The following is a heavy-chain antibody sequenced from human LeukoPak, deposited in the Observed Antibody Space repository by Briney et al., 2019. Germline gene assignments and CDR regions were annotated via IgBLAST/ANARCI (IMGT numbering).Heavy chain of an antibody. CDR1: GFTFSSYD. J-gene: IGHJ4*02. CDR3: ARGNYYGSGNYFGY. CDR2: IGTAGDT. V-gene: IGHV3-13*04. D-gene: IGHD3-10*01. Sequence: GGSLRLSCAASGFTFSSYDMHWVRQATGKGLEWVSAIGTAGDTYYPGSVKGRFTISRENAKNSLYLQMNSLRAGDTAVYYCARGNYYGSGNYFGYWGQGTLVTVSS.